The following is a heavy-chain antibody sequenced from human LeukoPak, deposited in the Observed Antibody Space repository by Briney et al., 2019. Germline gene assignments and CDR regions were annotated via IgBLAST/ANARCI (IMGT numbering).Heavy chain of an antibody. CDR2: ISWNSGSI. Sequence: GRSLRLSCAASGFTFDDYAMHWVRQAPGKGLEWVSGISWNSGSIGYADSVKGRFTISRDNAKNSLFLQMNGLRAEDTAVYYCARDPLQLWSFDYWGQGTLVTVSS. J-gene: IGHJ4*02. V-gene: IGHV3-9*01. CDR3: ARDPLQLWSFDY. D-gene: IGHD5-18*01. CDR1: GFTFDDYA.